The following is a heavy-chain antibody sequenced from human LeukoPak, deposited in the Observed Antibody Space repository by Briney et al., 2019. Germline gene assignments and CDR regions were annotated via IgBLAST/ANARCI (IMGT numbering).Heavy chain of an antibody. Sequence: GGSLRLSSAASGFAFSNHWMHWVRQAPGKGLVWVSRIDEGGSNAMYADSVKGRFSISRDNAKNTVNLQMNSLRAEDTGVYYCIRDEALWRLDYWGQGTLVTVSS. CDR2: IDEGGSNA. CDR1: GFAFSNHW. D-gene: IGHD2-21*01. J-gene: IGHJ4*02. V-gene: IGHV3-74*03. CDR3: IRDEALWRLDY.